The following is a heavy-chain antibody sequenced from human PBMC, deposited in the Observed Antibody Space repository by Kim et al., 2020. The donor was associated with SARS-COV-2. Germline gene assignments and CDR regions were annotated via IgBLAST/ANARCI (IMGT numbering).Heavy chain of an antibody. CDR2: T. D-gene: IGHD1-26*01. Sequence: TNYADSVKGRFTISRDNAKNSLYLQRNSLRAGDTAVYYCARGELPALFDYWGQGTLVTVSS. CDR3: ARGELPALFDY. J-gene: IGHJ4*02. V-gene: IGHV3-11*05.